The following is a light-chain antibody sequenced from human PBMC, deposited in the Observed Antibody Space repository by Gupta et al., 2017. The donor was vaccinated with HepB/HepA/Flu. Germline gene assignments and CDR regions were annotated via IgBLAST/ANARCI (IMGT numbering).Light chain of an antibody. CDR3: LLSYSGARAGV. V-gene: IGLV7-46*01. Sequence: QAVVTQEPSLTVSPGGTVTLTFGSSTGAVTSGHYPYWFQQKPGQAPRTLIYDTSNKHSWTPARFSGSLLGGKAALTLSGAQPEDEAEYYCLLSYSGARAGVFGGGTKLTVL. CDR1: TGAVTSGHY. CDR2: DTS. J-gene: IGLJ2*01.